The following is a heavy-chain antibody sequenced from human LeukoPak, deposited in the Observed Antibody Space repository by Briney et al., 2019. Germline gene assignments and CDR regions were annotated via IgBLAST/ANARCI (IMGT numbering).Heavy chain of an antibody. Sequence: QTGGSLRLSCAASGFTFSSYAMSWVRQAPGKGLEWVSLISGSGTSTYYADSVRGRFTFSRDNSKNTLYLQMNSLRAEDTAVYYCAKATDSSGRQSDYWGQGTLVTVSS. CDR2: ISGSGTST. CDR3: AKATDSSGRQSDY. J-gene: IGHJ4*02. D-gene: IGHD3-22*01. CDR1: GFTFSSYA. V-gene: IGHV3-23*01.